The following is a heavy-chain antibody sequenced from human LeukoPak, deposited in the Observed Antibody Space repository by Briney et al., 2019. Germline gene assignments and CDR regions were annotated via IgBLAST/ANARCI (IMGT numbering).Heavy chain of an antibody. D-gene: IGHD6-13*01. CDR3: ARVAAAAELSFDY. CDR2: IYYSGST. V-gene: IGHV4-39*01. Sequence: SETLSLTCAVYGGSFNSYYWGWIRQPPGKGLEWIGSIYYSGSTYYNPSLKSRVTISVDTSKNQFSLKLSSVTAADTAVYYCARVAAAAELSFDYWGQGTLVTVSS. CDR1: GGSFNSYY. J-gene: IGHJ4*02.